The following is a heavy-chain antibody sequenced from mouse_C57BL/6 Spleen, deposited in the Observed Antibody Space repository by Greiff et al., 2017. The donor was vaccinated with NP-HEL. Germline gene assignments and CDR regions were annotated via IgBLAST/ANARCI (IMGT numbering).Heavy chain of an antibody. CDR1: GYAFSSSW. CDR3: ASSYDYDGMDY. Sequence: VQRVESGPELVKPGASVKISCKASGYAFSSSWMNWVKQRPGKGLEWIGRIYPGDGDTNYNGKFKGKATLTADKSSSTAYMQLSSLTSEDSAVYFCASSYDYDGMDYWGQGTSVTVSS. V-gene: IGHV1-82*01. CDR2: IYPGDGDT. J-gene: IGHJ4*01. D-gene: IGHD6-5*01.